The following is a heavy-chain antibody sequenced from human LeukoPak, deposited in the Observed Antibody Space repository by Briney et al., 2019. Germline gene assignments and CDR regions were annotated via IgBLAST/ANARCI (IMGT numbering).Heavy chain of an antibody. CDR2: ISSSGSTI. Sequence: SGGSLRLSCAASGFTFSSYEMNWVRQAPGKGLEWVSYISSSGSTIYYADSVKGRFTISRDNAKNSLYLQMNSLRAEDTVVYYCPRTFEGSAFDIWGQGTMVTVSS. J-gene: IGHJ3*02. CDR1: GFTFSSYE. D-gene: IGHD3-16*01. V-gene: IGHV3-48*03. CDR3: PRTFEGSAFDI.